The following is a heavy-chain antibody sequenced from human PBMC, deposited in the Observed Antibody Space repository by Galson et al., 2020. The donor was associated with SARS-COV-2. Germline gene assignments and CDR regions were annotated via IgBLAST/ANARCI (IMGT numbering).Heavy chain of an antibody. CDR1: GFTFSTYP. CDR3: ARDSSGEGDYYGIDV. J-gene: IGHJ6*02. Sequence: GESLKLYCAAPGFTFSTYPMHWVRQAPGTGLESVAVISYDGINKQYPDSVKGRFTISRDNSKNTLHLQMTSLRPEDTALYYCARDSSGEGDYYGIDVWGQGTTVTVSS. CDR2: ISYDGINK. D-gene: IGHD7-27*01. V-gene: IGHV3-30-3*01.